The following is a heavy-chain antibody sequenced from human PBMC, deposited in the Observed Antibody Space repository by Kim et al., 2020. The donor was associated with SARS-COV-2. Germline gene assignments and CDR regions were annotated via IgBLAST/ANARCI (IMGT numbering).Heavy chain of an antibody. CDR3: ARDTILDFDYYDSSGYFDY. D-gene: IGHD3-22*01. Sequence: GGSLRLSCAASGFTFSSYAMHWVRQAPGKGLEWVAVISYDGSNKYYADSVKGRFTISRDNSKNTLYLQMNSLRAEDTAVYYCARDTILDFDYYDSSGYFDYWGQGTLVTVSS. CDR2: ISYDGSNK. V-gene: IGHV3-30-3*01. J-gene: IGHJ4*02. CDR1: GFTFSSYA.